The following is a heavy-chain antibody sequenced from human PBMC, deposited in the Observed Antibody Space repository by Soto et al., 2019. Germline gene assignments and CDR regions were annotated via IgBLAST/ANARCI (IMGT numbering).Heavy chain of an antibody. CDR1: GFTFSSYG. V-gene: IGHV3-30*03. D-gene: IGHD2-2*01. CDR3: AGVPAAILN. J-gene: IGHJ4*02. Sequence: GGSLRLSCVGSGFTFSSYGMHWVRQAPGKGLECVAVISDTGSSHYYADSVKGRFTISRDNSKNTLYLQMNSLRAEDTAVYYCAGVPAAILNWGQGTLVTVSS. CDR2: ISDTGSSH.